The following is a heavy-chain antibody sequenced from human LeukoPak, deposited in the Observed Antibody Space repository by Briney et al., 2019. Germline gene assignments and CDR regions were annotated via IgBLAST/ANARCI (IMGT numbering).Heavy chain of an antibody. D-gene: IGHD3-22*01. J-gene: IGHJ4*02. V-gene: IGHV1-18*01. CDR2: NSGCNGNT. Sequence: ASVKVSCKASGYILTSYSFNWVRQAPGQGFEWMGWNSGCNGNTIYAEHFQGRVTMTTDTSTNTAYMELRSLRSEDTAVYYCARGGDARIVVGDPFDYWGQGTLVTVSS. CDR1: GYILTSYS. CDR3: ARGGDARIVVGDPFDY.